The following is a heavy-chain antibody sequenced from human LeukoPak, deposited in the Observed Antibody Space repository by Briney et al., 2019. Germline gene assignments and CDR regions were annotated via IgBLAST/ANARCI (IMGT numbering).Heavy chain of an antibody. D-gene: IGHD4-17*01. Sequence: GASVNVACKASGYTFTGYYMHWVRHAPGQGREWMGWINPNSGVTNYAQRIQGWGTMPRDTSISTAYMDLSRLRYDDTAVYYCAAGYSTVTAEVSYYMDVWGKGTTVTVSS. V-gene: IGHV1-2*04. CDR3: AAGYSTVTAEVSYYMDV. CDR2: INPNSGVT. J-gene: IGHJ6*03. CDR1: GYTFTGYY.